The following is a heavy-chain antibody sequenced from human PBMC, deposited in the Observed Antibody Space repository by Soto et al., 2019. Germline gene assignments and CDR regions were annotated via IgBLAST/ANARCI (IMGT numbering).Heavy chain of an antibody. CDR1: GYTFTSYG. CDR2: ISAYNGNT. CDR3: ARVVTGTTLVTNYMAV. D-gene: IGHD1-7*01. Sequence: GASVKVSCKASGYTFTSYGISWVRQAPGQGLEWMGWISAYNGNTNYAQKLQGRVTMTTDTSTSTAYMELRSLRSDDTAVYYCARVVTGTTLVTNYMAVWGKGTTVTVSS. J-gene: IGHJ6*03. V-gene: IGHV1-18*01.